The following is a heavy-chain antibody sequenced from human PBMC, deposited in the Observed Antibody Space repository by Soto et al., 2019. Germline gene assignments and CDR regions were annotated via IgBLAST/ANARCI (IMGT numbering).Heavy chain of an antibody. CDR1: SGSIRTSY. CDR3: ARLQYTVVTPIDM. J-gene: IGHJ3*02. D-gene: IGHD2-21*02. CDR2: IHNSGNT. V-gene: IGHV4-59*01. Sequence: QVQLQESGPGLVKPSETLSLTCTVPSGSIRTSYWTWIRQFPGKRLEWIAHIHNSGNTNSNPSLKSRVTISMDTSKNQISPRLTSVTAADTAMYYCARLQYTVVTPIDMWGQGTMVTVSS.